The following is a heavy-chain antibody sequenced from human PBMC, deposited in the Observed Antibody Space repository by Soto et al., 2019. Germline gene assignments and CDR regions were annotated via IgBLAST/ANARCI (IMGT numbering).Heavy chain of an antibody. CDR1: GYTFTSYG. CDR3: ARVVGALGHWFDP. CDR2: ISAYNGNT. Sequence: QVQLVQSGAEVKKPGASVKVSCKASGYTFTSYGISWVRQAPGQGLEWMGRISAYNGNTNYAQKLQGRGTRTTDTSTSTAYMELRSRGCGDTAVYYCARVVGALGHWFDPWGQGTLVTVSS. D-gene: IGHD1-26*01. J-gene: IGHJ5*02. V-gene: IGHV1-18*01.